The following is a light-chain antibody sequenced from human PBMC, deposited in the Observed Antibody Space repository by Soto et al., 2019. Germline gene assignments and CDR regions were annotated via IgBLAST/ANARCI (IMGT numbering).Light chain of an antibody. V-gene: IGKV1-6*02. J-gene: IGKJ2*01. Sequence: AIQMTQSPSSLSASVGDRVTITCRASQDIGNDLGWYQQKPGTAPKLLIYAASISQSGVPSRFSGRGSGTDFTLTISSLQPEDFATYYCLQDHNYPRTFGQGTKLDIK. CDR2: AAS. CDR3: LQDHNYPRT. CDR1: QDIGND.